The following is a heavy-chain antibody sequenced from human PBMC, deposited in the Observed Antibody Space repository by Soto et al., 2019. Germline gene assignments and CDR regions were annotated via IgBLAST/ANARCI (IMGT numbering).Heavy chain of an antibody. D-gene: IGHD5-12*01. CDR3: VRGLEWLRNY. CDR2: MNPNSGDT. Sequence: QVQLVQSGAEVKEPGASVKVSCKATGYTYTTYDIYRVRQATGQGLEWMGWMNPNSGDTGYAQKFQGRVTMTRDTSISTAFMELSTLTSEDTAVYYCVRGLEWLRNYWGQGTLVTVSS. J-gene: IGHJ4*02. V-gene: IGHV1-8*01. CDR1: GYTYTTYD.